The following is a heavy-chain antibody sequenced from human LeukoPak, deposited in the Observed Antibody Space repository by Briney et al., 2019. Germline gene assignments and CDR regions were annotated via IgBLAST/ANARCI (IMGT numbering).Heavy chain of an antibody. Sequence: PGGSLRLSCAASGFTVSSNYMSWVRQAPGKGLEWVSVIYSGGSTYYADSVKGRFTISRDNAKNSLFLQMNSLRGEDTAVYYCARDFNDSSGLNLFDYWGQGTLVTVSS. D-gene: IGHD3-22*01. J-gene: IGHJ4*02. CDR3: ARDFNDSSGLNLFDY. V-gene: IGHV3-53*01. CDR2: IYSGGST. CDR1: GFTVSSNY.